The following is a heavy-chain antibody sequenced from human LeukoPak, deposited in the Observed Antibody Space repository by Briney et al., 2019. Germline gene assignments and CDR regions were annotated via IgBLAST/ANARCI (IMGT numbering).Heavy chain of an antibody. J-gene: IGHJ6*02. V-gene: IGHV3-43*02. CDR3: ATWAFYHNLDV. CDR2: IKADGSGT. D-gene: IGHD2/OR15-2a*01. Sequence: GGSLRLSCAASGFTIGPYAMYWVRQGPGRGLEWVSVIKADGSGTFYTDSVRGRFTTSRDNSKNSLYLQMNSLTSEDTALYYCATWAFYHNLDVWGQGTTVIVSS. CDR1: GFTIGPYA.